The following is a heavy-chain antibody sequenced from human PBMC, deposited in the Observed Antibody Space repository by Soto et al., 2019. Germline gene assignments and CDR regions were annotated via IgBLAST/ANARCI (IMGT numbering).Heavy chain of an antibody. CDR1: GYTFTSYG. J-gene: IGHJ4*02. V-gene: IGHV1-18*01. CDR3: ARDWFGIDY. Sequence: QVQLVQSGAEVKKPGASVKVSCKASGYTFTSYGISWVRQAPGQGLEWMGWINAYNGNTNYAQNLQGRVTMTTDTSTSTAYIQLRGLRSDDTAVYSCARDWFGIDYWGQGTLVTVSS. CDR2: INAYNGNT. D-gene: IGHD3-16*01.